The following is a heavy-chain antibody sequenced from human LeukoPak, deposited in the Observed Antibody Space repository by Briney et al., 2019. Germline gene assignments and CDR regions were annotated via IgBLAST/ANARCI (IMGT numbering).Heavy chain of an antibody. V-gene: IGHV1-8*03. D-gene: IGHD3-22*01. CDR1: GYTFTNYD. CDR2: MNPNSSNT. J-gene: IGHJ4*02. CDR3: ARRSDYYDSSAYYY. Sequence: ASVKVSCKASGYTFTNYDINWVRQATGQGLEWMGWMNPNSSNTRYAQKFQGRVTITRDTSIGTAYMELSSLRSDDTAVYYCARRSDYYDSSAYYYWGQGTLVTVSS.